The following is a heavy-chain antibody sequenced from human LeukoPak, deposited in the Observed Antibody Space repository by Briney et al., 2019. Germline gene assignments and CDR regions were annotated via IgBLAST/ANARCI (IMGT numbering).Heavy chain of an antibody. D-gene: IGHD6-19*01. V-gene: IGHV4-4*02. CDR1: GDSISSSNW. CDR3: ARAFGVAVAGKVDY. J-gene: IGHJ4*02. CDR2: IYYSGST. Sequence: PSGTLSLTCAVSGDSISSSNWWSWVRQHPGKGLEWIGYIYYSGSTYYNPSLKSRVTISVDTSKNQFSLKLSSVTAADTAVYYCARAFGVAVAGKVDYWGQGTLVTVSS.